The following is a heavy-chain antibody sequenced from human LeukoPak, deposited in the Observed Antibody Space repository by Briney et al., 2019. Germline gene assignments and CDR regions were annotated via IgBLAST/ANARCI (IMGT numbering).Heavy chain of an antibody. D-gene: IGHD5-24*01. V-gene: IGHV4-39*07. Sequence: SETLSLTCTVSGGSISSSTNYWGWIRQPPGKGLEWIGSIYYSGSTYYNPSLKSRVTISVDTSKNQFSLKLSSVTAADTAVYYCARAQSNQMATKIWGQGTLVTVSS. J-gene: IGHJ4*02. CDR3: ARAQSNQMATKI. CDR1: GGSISSSTNY. CDR2: IYYSGST.